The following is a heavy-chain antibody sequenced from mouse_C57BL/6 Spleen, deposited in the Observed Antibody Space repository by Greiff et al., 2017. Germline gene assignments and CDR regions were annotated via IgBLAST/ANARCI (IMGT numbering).Heavy chain of an antibody. CDR3: ARKLGGYYYAMDY. CDR1: GFTFSDYG. CDR2: ISSGSSTI. V-gene: IGHV5-17*01. J-gene: IGHJ4*01. D-gene: IGHD3-3*01. Sequence: EVHLVASGGGLVKPGGSLKLSCAASGFTFSDYGMHWVRQAPEKGLEWVAYISSGSSTIYYADTVKGRFTISRDNAKNTLFLQMTSLRSEDTAMYYCARKLGGYYYAMDYWGQGTSVTVSS.